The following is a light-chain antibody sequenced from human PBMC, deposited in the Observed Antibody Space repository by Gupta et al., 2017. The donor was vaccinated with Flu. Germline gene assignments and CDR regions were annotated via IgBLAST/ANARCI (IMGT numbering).Light chain of an antibody. J-gene: IGKJ4*01. CDR1: ESIGAY. V-gene: IGKV3-11*01. CDR3: QQCCAWPII. CDR2: FAS. Sequence: EIALTQPPVTLSLSPGVTATLSFRSSESIGAYLSWFQQKPGQAPSLLIYFASKRATGIPPRFSGSGSGTEFTLTISNLEPEDFAIYFCQQCCAWPIIFGRGTKVEI.